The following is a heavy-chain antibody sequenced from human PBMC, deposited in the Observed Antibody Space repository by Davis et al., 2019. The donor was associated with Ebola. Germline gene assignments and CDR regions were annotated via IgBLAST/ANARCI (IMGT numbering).Heavy chain of an antibody. V-gene: IGHV4-39*01. Sequence: SETLSLTCTVPGGSISSSSYYWGWIRQPPGKGLEWIGSIYYSGSTYYNPSLKSRVTISVDTSQNQFSLNLSSVTAADTAVYYCARRSGSYYYYGMDVWGQGTTVTVSS. CDR2: IYYSGST. CDR1: GGSISSSSYY. D-gene: IGHD2-15*01. CDR3: ARRSGSYYYYGMDV. J-gene: IGHJ6*02.